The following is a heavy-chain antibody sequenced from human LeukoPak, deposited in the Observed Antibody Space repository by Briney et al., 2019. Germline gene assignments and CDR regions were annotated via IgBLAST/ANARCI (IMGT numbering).Heavy chain of an antibody. D-gene: IGHD3-10*01. V-gene: IGHV3-30-3*01. CDR1: GFTFSSYA. Sequence: GGSLRLSCAASGFTFSSYAMHWVRQAPGKGLEWVAVISYDGSNKYYADSVKGRFTISRDNSKNTLYLQMNSLRAEDTAVYYCARDYYGGYLYYNYYGMDVRGQGTTITVSS. J-gene: IGHJ6*02. CDR2: ISYDGSNK. CDR3: ARDYYGGYLYYNYYGMDV.